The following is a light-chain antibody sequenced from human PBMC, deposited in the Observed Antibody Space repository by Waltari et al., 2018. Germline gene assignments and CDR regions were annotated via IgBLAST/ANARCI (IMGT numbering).Light chain of an antibody. V-gene: IGKV1-16*02. J-gene: IGKJ5*01. CDR2: AAS. Sequence: DIQMTQSPSSLSASVGHKVTIPCRASQGITDHLAWFQLKPGKAPKSLIYAASRLQSGVPSKFSGSGSGTDFTLTINSLQPEDFATYYCQQYWSYPITFAQGTRLEIE. CDR1: QGITDH. CDR3: QQYWSYPIT.